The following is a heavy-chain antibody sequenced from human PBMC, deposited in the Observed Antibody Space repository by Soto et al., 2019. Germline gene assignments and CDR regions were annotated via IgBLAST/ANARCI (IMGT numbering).Heavy chain of an antibody. D-gene: IGHD1-26*01. J-gene: IGHJ6*02. Sequence: EVQLVESGGGLVQPGGSLRLSCAASGFTVSSNYMSWVRQAPGKGLEWVSVIYSGGSTYYADSVKGRFTISRDNSKNTLYLQMNSLRAEDTAVYYCARDRWVGYSYYYYGMDVWGQGTTVTVSS. CDR3: ARDRWVGYSYYYYGMDV. CDR1: GFTVSSNY. V-gene: IGHV3-66*01. CDR2: IYSGGST.